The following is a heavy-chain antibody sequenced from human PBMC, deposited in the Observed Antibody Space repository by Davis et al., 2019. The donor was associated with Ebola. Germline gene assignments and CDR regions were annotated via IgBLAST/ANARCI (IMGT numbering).Heavy chain of an antibody. CDR1: GYTFTGYY. J-gene: IGHJ4*02. CDR3: ARSVTMIVVVTHFDY. Sequence: AASVKVSCKASGYTFTGYYMHWVRQAPGQGLEWMGWINPNSGGTNYAQKFQGWVTITRDTSASTAYMELSSLRSDDTAVYYCARSVTMIVVVTHFDYWGQGTLVTVSS. D-gene: IGHD3-22*01. CDR2: INPNSGGT. V-gene: IGHV1-2*04.